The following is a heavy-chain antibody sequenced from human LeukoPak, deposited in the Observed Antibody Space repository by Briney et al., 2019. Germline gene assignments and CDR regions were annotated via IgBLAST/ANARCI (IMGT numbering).Heavy chain of an antibody. D-gene: IGHD6-13*01. CDR3: AKIGIAAAGTVY. CDR2: IYSDNT. Sequence: HPGGSLRLSCTVSGFTVSSNSMSWVRQAPGKGLEWVSFIYSDNTHYSDSVKGRFTISRDNSKNTLYLQMNSLRAEDTAVYYCAKIGIAAAGTVYWGQGTLVTVSS. J-gene: IGHJ4*02. V-gene: IGHV3-53*01. CDR1: GFTVSSNS.